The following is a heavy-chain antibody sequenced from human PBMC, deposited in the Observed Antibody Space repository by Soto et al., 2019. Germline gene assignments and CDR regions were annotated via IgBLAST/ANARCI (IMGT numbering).Heavy chain of an antibody. D-gene: IGHD6-13*01. V-gene: IGHV1-18*01. CDR3: KRAGKGSWFDP. J-gene: IGHJ5*02. CDR2: ISAYNGNT. Sequence: QVQLVQSGAEVKKPGASVKVSCKASGYTFTSYGISWVRQAPGQGLAWMGWISAYNGNTNSAQKLQGRDTLTTATSTSTAYMELRSLRSADKAVYYCKRAGKGSWFDPWGQGTLVTVSS. CDR1: GYTFTSYG.